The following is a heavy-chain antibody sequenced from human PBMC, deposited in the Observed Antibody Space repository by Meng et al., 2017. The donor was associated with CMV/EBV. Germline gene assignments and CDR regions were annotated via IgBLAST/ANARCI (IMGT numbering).Heavy chain of an antibody. D-gene: IGHD3-22*01. CDR1: GFTFSSYA. CDR3: AKAFYYYDSSGPYYFDY. V-gene: IGHV3-23*01. CDR2: ISGSGGST. J-gene: IGHJ4*02. Sequence: GESLKISCVASGFTFSSYAMSWVRQAPGKGLEWVSAISGSGGSTYYADSVKGRFTISRDNSKNTLYLQMNSLRAEDTAVYYCAKAFYYYDSSGPYYFDYWGQGTLVTVSS.